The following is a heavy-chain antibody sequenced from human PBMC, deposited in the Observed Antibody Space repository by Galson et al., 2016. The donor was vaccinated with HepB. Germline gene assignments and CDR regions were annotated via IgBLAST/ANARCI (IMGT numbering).Heavy chain of an antibody. D-gene: IGHD2-2*01. CDR1: GYTFTTYG. CDR2: ISAYNGNT. Sequence: SVKVSCKASGYTFTTYGISWVRQAPGQGLEWMGWISAYNGNTNYAQELQGRVTMTTDTSTSTAYMELRSLRSDDTAVYYCARDPRKIRYQLLEIYYHYYAMDVWGQGTTVTVSS. J-gene: IGHJ6*02. CDR3: ARDPRKIRYQLLEIYYHYYAMDV. V-gene: IGHV1-18*01.